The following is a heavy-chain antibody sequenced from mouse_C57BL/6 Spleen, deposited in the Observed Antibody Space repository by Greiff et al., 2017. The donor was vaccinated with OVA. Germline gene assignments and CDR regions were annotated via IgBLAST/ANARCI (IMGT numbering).Heavy chain of an antibody. CDR1: GYTFTSYW. D-gene: IGHD2-4*01. CDR2: IYPGNSDT. CDR3: TRRGFYYDYDGSFAY. V-gene: IGHV1-5*01. Sequence: VQLKESGTVLARPGASVKMSCKTSGYTFTSYWMHWVKQRPGQGLEWIGVIYPGNSDTSYNQKFKGKAKLTAVTSASTAYMELSSLTNEDSAVYYCTRRGFYYDYDGSFAYWGQGTLVTVSA. J-gene: IGHJ3*01.